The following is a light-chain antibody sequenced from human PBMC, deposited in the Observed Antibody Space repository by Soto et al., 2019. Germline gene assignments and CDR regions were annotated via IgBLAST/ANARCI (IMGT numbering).Light chain of an antibody. J-gene: IGKJ5*01. Sequence: DIQMTQSPSSLSASVGDRVTITCRASPSISYCLSWYQQKPGQAPKLLIYAASSLQSGIPSRFSGSGSGTDFTRTISSLQPEDFETYYCNQAHCTFGQGTRLEIK. CDR1: PSISYC. V-gene: IGKV1-39*01. CDR3: NQAHCT. CDR2: AAS.